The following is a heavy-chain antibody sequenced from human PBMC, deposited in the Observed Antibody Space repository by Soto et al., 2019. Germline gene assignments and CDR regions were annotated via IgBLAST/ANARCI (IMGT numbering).Heavy chain of an antibody. CDR3: ARLAVVVPAAMRNYYYYGMDV. Sequence: TLYLTCTIISLSITSSSYYCGWIRKPPGKWLDWIGSIYYSGSTYYNPSLKSRVTISVDTSKNQFSLKLSSVTAADTAVYYCARLAVVVPAAMRNYYYYGMDVWGQGTTVS. CDR2: IYYSGST. J-gene: IGHJ6*02. CDR1: SLSITSSSYY. V-gene: IGHV4-39*01. D-gene: IGHD2-2*01.